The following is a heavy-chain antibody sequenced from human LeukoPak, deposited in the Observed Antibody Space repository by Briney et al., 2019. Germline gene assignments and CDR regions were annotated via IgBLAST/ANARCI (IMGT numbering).Heavy chain of an antibody. Sequence: GGSLRLSCAVSGFTFSSCEMNWVRQAPGKGLEWVSYTSSSGRTIYYADSVRGRFTISRDNAKNSLYLQMNSLRVEDTAVYYCARRAIAEGFDYWGQGTLVTVSS. J-gene: IGHJ4*02. D-gene: IGHD6-13*01. V-gene: IGHV3-48*03. CDR1: GFTFSSCE. CDR2: TSSSGRTI. CDR3: ARRAIAEGFDY.